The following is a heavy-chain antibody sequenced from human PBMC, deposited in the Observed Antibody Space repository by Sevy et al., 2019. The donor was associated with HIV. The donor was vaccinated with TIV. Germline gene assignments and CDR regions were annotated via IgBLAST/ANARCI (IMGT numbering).Heavy chain of an antibody. J-gene: IGHJ4*02. V-gene: IGHV3-30-3*01. Sequence: GGSLRLSCAASGFTFSNIAIHWVRQAPGKGLEWVSVISNDGSNKDYADSVKGRFTVSRDNSKNTLYLQMNSLRAEDTAVYYCAKDRTTGIAAAGTPFDYWGQGTLVTVSS. CDR1: GFTFSNIA. D-gene: IGHD6-13*01. CDR2: ISNDGSNK. CDR3: AKDRTTGIAAAGTPFDY.